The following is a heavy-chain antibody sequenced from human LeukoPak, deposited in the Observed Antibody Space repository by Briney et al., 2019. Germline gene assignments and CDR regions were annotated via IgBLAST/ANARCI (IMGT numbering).Heavy chain of an antibody. D-gene: IGHD3-10*01. J-gene: IGHJ4*02. CDR3: ARLEYGSGSYSTFDY. Sequence: GGSLRLSCAASGFTFSRYSMNWVRQAPGKGLEWVSSISSSGSSIYYADSVKGRFTISRDNAKNSLYLQMNSLRAEDTAVYYCARLEYGSGSYSTFDYWGQGTLVTVSS. V-gene: IGHV3-21*01. CDR1: GFTFSRYS. CDR2: ISSSGSSI.